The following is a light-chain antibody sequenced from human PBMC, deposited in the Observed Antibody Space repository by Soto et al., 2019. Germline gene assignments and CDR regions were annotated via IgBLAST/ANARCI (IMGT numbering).Light chain of an antibody. J-gene: IGKJ5*01. V-gene: IGKV3-20*01. CDR1: QSVKSSY. CDR3: QQYGTSPT. Sequence: EIVLTHSPGTLSLSPGERASLSCRASQSVKSSYLAWHQQTPGQAPRLLLYGVSNRATGIPDRFNASGSGTDFTLTISKLEPEDFAVYYCQQYGTSPTFGQATRLEIK. CDR2: GVS.